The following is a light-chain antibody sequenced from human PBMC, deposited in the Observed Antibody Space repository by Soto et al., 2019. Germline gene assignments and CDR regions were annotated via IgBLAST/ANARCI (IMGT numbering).Light chain of an antibody. CDR1: KRDSGVYDF. J-gene: IGLJ1*01. V-gene: IGLV2-8*01. CDR3: KSYAGSNTYV. Sequence: QSVLSQPPSASGSPGHSFTISCTGTKRDSGVYDFVSWYQHLPGKAPRLIIYEVFQRPSGVPDRFSGSKSGNTASLTVSGLQAADEADSFCKSYAGSNTYVFGSGTKVTVL. CDR2: EVF.